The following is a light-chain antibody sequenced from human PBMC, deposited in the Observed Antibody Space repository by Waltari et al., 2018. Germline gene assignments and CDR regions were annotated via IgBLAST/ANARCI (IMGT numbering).Light chain of an antibody. CDR3: QQYNNWPQT. J-gene: IGKJ1*01. V-gene: IGKV3-15*01. CDR1: QSISRN. CDR2: GAS. Sequence: EIVMTQSPATLSVSPGESATLSCRASQSISRNLAWYQQKPGQAPRLLFYGASTRATGIPARFSGSGSGTQFTLTISSMQSEDFAVYYCQQYNNWPQTFGQGTKVEIK.